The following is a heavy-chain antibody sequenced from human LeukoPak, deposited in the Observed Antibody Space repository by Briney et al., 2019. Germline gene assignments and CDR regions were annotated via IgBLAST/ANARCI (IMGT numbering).Heavy chain of an antibody. CDR1: GYTFTAYG. Sequence: ASVKVSCKASGYTFTAYGTSRVPQGPRQGLGRMGWISGYNGKTNYAQKVQGGVIMTTDTSTSTAHKELRSLRSDDAAVYYWARDHIVGATTSVYFQHWGQGTLVTVSS. J-gene: IGHJ1*01. D-gene: IGHD1-26*01. CDR2: ISGYNGKT. V-gene: IGHV1-18*01. CDR3: ARDHIVGATTSVYFQH.